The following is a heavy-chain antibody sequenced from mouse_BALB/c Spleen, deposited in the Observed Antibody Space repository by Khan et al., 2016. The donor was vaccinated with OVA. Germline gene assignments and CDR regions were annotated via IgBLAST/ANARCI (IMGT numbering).Heavy chain of an antibody. Sequence: VQLQESGAELVRPGASVKLSCKTSGYIFTSYWIHWVKQRSGQGLEWIARIYPGTDNTYYNEKFKDKATLTADKSSSTAYMQLSSLKSEDSDVYFCASEEALYHFGHGGQGTTLPVSS. CDR3: ASEEALYHFGH. D-gene: IGHD3-2*02. J-gene: IGHJ2*01. CDR2: IYPGTDNT. CDR1: GYIFTSYW. V-gene: IGHV1S132*01.